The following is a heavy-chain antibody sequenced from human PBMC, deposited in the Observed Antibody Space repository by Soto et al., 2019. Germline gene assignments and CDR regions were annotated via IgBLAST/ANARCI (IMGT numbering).Heavy chain of an antibody. D-gene: IGHD2-2*01. CDR3: ARVRVAVPGAHEVFDI. CDR2: IQQDGSDK. Sequence: GGSLRLSCVASGFTFSTYWMRWVRQAPGKGLEWVANIQQDGSDKYYADSVKGRFTVSRDNAKDSLYLQMNGLRAEDTAVYYCARVRVAVPGAHEVFDIWGQGTMVTVSS. CDR1: GFTFSTYW. J-gene: IGHJ3*02. V-gene: IGHV3-7*01.